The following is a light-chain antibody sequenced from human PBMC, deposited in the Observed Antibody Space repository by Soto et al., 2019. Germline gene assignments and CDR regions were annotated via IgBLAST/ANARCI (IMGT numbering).Light chain of an antibody. CDR2: GAS. V-gene: IGKV3-20*01. Sequence: ENVLTQSPGTLSLSPGERATFSGRASQSVSNRYSAWYQQKPGQAPRLLIYGASNRATGIPDRFSDSGSGTDFTLTISRLEPEDSAVYYCQQYGSSLITFGQGTRLEIK. CDR3: QQYGSSLIT. CDR1: QSVSNRY. J-gene: IGKJ5*01.